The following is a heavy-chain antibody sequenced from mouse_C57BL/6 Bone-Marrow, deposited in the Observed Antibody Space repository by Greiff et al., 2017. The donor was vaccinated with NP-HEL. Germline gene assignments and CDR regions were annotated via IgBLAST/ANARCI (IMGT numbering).Heavy chain of an antibody. J-gene: IGHJ2*01. Sequence: EVQVVESGPGLVKPSPALSPPGSVTGYAITSGYYWNWIRQFPGNKLEWMGYISYDGSTNYNPSLKNRISITRDTSKNQFFLKLNSVTTEDTATYYCARVGLRREGYYFDYWGQGTTLTVSS. V-gene: IGHV3-6*01. CDR2: ISYDGST. D-gene: IGHD2-4*01. CDR3: ARVGLRREGYYFDY. CDR1: GYAITSGYY.